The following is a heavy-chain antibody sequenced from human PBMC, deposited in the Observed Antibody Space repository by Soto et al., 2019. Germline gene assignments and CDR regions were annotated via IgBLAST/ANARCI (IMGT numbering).Heavy chain of an antibody. J-gene: IGHJ6*02. CDR1: GFTFSSYG. CDR2: ISYDGSNK. V-gene: IGHV3-30*18. CDR3: AKDFLDIVAMITQLWYYYGMDV. D-gene: IGHD5-12*01. Sequence: GGSLRLSCAASGFTFSSYGMHWVRQAPGKGLEWVAVISYDGSNKYYADSVKGRFTISRDNSKNTLYLQMNSLRAEDTAVYYCAKDFLDIVAMITQLWYYYGMDVWGQGTTVTVSS.